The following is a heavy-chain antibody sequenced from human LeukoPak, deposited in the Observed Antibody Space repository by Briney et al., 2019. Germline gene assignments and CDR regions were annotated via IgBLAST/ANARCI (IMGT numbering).Heavy chain of an antibody. CDR1: GGSISSGGYS. Sequence: TLSLTCAVSGGSISSGGYSWSWIRQPPGKGLEWIGYIYHSGSTYYNPSLKSRVTISVDRSKNQFSLKLSSVTAADTAVYYCARSSSWYVGWFDPWGQGTLVTVSS. CDR2: IYHSGST. J-gene: IGHJ5*02. D-gene: IGHD6-13*01. CDR3: ARSSSWYVGWFDP. V-gene: IGHV4-30-2*01.